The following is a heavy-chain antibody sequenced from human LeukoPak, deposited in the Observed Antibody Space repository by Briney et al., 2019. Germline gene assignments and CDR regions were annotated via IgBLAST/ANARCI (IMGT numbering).Heavy chain of an antibody. CDR3: ARGLGYGSRRYVLGFDV. V-gene: IGHV4-39*01. D-gene: IGHD3-10*01. Sequence: SEKLSFNSSVFGVSISASSSYWDWIRQPPGKGLEWIGSIYYSGSTYYNPSLKSRVTISVDTSKNQFSLKLSSVSAADTAVYYCARGLGYGSRRYVLGFDVWGQRKMVTVSS. CDR1: GVSISASSSY. CDR2: IYYSGST. J-gene: IGHJ3*01.